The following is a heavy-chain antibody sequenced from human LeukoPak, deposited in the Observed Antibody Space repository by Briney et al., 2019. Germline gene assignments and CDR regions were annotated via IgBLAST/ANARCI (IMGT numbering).Heavy chain of an antibody. J-gene: IGHJ4*02. Sequence: ASVKASCKPSGYTFTSYGISWVRQAPGQGLEWMGWISAYNGNTNYAQKLQGRVTMTTDTSTSTAYMELRGLRSDDTAVYYCARVVGGSYYSANCFDYWGQGTLVIVSS. V-gene: IGHV1-18*01. CDR3: ARVVGGSYYSANCFDY. CDR1: GYTFTSYG. D-gene: IGHD1-26*01. CDR2: ISAYNGNT.